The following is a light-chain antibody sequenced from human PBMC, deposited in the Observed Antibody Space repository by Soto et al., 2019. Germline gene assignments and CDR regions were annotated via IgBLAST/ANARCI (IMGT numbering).Light chain of an antibody. J-gene: IGKJ1*01. CDR3: QQYNSYSPWT. Sequence: IQMTQSPSTLSETVGDRVTITCRASQSISSWLAWYQQKPGKAPKLLIYDASSLESGVPSRFSGSGSGTEFTLTISSLQPDDFATYYCQQYNSYSPWTFGQGTKVDIK. V-gene: IGKV1-5*01. CDR1: QSISSW. CDR2: DAS.